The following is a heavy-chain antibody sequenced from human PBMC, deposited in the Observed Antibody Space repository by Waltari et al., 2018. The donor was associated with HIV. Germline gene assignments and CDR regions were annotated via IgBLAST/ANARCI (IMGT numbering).Heavy chain of an antibody. D-gene: IGHD3-22*01. CDR3: AKDRSGSLHYFYYYGMDV. CDR2: TSFDGTNN. Sequence: QVQLVESGGGVVRPGGSLRLPCSASGFMFRGYVLHWVSQAPGKGLEWVAATSFDGTNNYYAHSVKGRFTISRDNIKNILHLQMNSLKIEDMAVYYCAKDRSGSLHYFYYYGMDVWGKGTTVAVSS. CDR1: GFMFRGYV. V-gene: IGHV3-30*01. J-gene: IGHJ6*04.